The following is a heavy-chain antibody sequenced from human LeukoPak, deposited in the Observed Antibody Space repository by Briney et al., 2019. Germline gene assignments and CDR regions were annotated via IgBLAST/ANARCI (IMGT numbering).Heavy chain of an antibody. D-gene: IGHD5-18*01. V-gene: IGHV4-59*01. CDR3: ARAGYSYGTGYYFDY. CDR1: GGSISNYY. Sequence: SETLSLTCTASGGSISNYYWSWIRLPPGKGLEWLGYIYYTGATNYSPSLKSRVTISLDTSKNQFSLRLSSVTAADAAVYYCARAGYSYGTGYYFDYWGQGALVTVSS. J-gene: IGHJ4*02. CDR2: IYYTGAT.